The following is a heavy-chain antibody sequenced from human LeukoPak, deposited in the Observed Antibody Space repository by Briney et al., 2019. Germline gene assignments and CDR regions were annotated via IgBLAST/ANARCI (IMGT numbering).Heavy chain of an antibody. V-gene: IGHV3-33*01. D-gene: IGHD6-13*01. CDR2: IWYDGSKK. CDR3: ARGGDTSNWYPGYFDY. CDR1: GFTFSSYG. Sequence: GGSLRLSCAASGFTFSSYGMHWVRQAPGKGREWVAVIWYDGSKKYYADSVKGRFTISRDNSKNTLYLQMNGLRAEDTAVYYCARGGDTSNWYPGYFDYWGQGALVTVSS. J-gene: IGHJ4*02.